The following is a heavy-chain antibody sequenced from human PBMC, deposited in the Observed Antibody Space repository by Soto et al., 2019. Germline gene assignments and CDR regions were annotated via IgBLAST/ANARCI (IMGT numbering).Heavy chain of an antibody. CDR2: IIPIFGTA. CDR3: ARDLEHGYYREGAFDI. CDR1: GGTFSNYA. V-gene: IGHV1-69*13. D-gene: IGHD1-26*01. Sequence: SVKVSCKASGGTFSNYAISWVRQAPGQGLEWMGGIIPIFGTANYAQKFQGRVTITADESTSTAYMELSSLRSEDTAVYYCARDLEHGYYREGAFDIWGQGTMVTVSS. J-gene: IGHJ3*02.